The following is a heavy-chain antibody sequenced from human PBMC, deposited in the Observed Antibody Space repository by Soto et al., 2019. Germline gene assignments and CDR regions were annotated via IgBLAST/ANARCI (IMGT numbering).Heavy chain of an antibody. CDR2: IYYSGST. V-gene: IGHV4-59*01. J-gene: IGHJ3*02. Sequence: PSETLSLTCTGSGGSISSYYWSWIRQPPGKGLEWIGYIYYSGSTNYNPSLKSRVTISVDTSKNQFSLKLSSVTAADTAVYYCARVPSDYSDAFDIWGQGTMVTVSS. D-gene: IGHD4-4*01. CDR1: GGSISSYY. CDR3: ARVPSDYSDAFDI.